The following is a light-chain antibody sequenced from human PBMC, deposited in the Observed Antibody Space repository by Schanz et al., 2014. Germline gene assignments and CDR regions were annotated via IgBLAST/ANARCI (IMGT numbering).Light chain of an antibody. CDR3: CSYTTISAYVI. J-gene: IGLJ2*01. Sequence: QFALTQPRSMSGSPGQSVTISCTGTSGDVGEYNYVSWFQQYPGKAPKLMIYDVSTRPLGVPDRFSGSKSGITASLTISGLQAEDEADYCCCSYTTISAYVIFGGGTKLTV. CDR1: SGDVGEYNY. CDR2: DVS. V-gene: IGLV2-11*01.